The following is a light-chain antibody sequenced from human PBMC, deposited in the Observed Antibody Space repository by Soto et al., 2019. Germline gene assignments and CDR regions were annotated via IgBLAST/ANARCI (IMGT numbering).Light chain of an antibody. CDR3: QQSYSTPLT. CDR1: QSISIY. V-gene: IGKV1-39*01. J-gene: IGKJ4*01. Sequence: DIQMTQSPSSLSASVVDRVTITFRAIQSISIYLNWYQQKPRKAPKLLIYSASSLQSWVPSRFSGSGSGTDFTLTISSLQPEDFATYYCQQSYSTPLTFGGGTKVDIK. CDR2: SAS.